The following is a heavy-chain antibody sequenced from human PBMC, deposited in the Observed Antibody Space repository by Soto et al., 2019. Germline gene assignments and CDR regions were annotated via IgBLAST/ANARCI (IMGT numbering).Heavy chain of an antibody. CDR1: GGSISSNW. D-gene: IGHD6-19*01. V-gene: IGHV4-4*02. CDR3: ARHIAVSGTRGFDF. J-gene: IGHJ4*02. CDR2: IYHSGST. Sequence: QVHLQESGPGLIKPSGTLSLTCAVSGGSISSNWWSWVSQPPGKGLEWIGEIYHSGSTNYNPSLMNRVTMSMDNSQNHLSLNLNSLTAADPAVYYCARHIAVSGTRGFDFWGRGTLVTVSS.